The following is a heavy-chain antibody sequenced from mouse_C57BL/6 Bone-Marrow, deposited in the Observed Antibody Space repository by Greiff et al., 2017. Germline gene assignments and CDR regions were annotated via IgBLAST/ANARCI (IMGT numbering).Heavy chain of an antibody. Sequence: QVQLQQPGAELVKPGASVKLSCKASGYTFTSYWMHWVKQRPGQGLEWIGMIHPNSGSTNYNEKFKSKATLTVDKSSSTAYMQLSSLTTEDAAVYYWARDPTCYYGSSPLAYWGRGTRITVSA. CDR3: ARDPTCYYGSSPLAY. CDR1: GYTFTSYW. D-gene: IGHD1-1*01. CDR2: IHPNSGST. V-gene: IGHV1-64*01. J-gene: IGHJ3*01.